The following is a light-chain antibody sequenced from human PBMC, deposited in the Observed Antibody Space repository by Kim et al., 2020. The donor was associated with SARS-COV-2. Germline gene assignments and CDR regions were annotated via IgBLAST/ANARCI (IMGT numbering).Light chain of an antibody. Sequence: QSVLTLPPSVSGAPGQRVTISCTGSSSNIGAGYDVHWYQQLPGTAPKLLIYGNSNRPSGVPDRFSGSKSGTSASLAITGLQAEDEADYYCQSYDCRLSGSKVFGGGTQLTVL. V-gene: IGLV1-40*01. CDR1: SSNIGAGYD. CDR3: QSYDCRLSGSKV. CDR2: GNS. J-gene: IGLJ3*02.